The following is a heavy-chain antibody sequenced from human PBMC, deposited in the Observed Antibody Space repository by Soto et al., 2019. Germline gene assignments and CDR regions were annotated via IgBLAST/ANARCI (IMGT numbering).Heavy chain of an antibody. V-gene: IGHV4-59*08. D-gene: IGHD3-3*01. CDR2: IYYSGST. J-gene: IGHJ4*02. Sequence: SETLSLTCTVSGGSISSYYWSWIRQPPGKGLEWIGYIYYSGSTNYNPSLKSRVTISVDTSKNQFSLKLSSVTAADTAVYYCARHAFTIFGVVTPYYFDYWGQGTLVTVSS. CDR3: ARHAFTIFGVVTPYYFDY. CDR1: GGSISSYY.